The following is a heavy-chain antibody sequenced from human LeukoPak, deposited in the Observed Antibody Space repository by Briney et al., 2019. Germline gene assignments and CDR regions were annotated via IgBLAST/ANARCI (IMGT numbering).Heavy chain of an antibody. D-gene: IGHD3-22*01. V-gene: IGHV3-73*01. CDR1: AFTFCASA. CDR3: TKHQIYDTYPRDGY. J-gene: IGHJ4*02. CDR2: IRSKAKSYAT. Sequence: QPRGCPRPSCAASAFTFCASAMRAGRQASGKGRGGVGRIRSKAKSYATTCAASVKCRFTISREESKNTAYLQMTSLKTEATAVYSSTKHQIYDTYPRDGYWGQGTLVTVSS.